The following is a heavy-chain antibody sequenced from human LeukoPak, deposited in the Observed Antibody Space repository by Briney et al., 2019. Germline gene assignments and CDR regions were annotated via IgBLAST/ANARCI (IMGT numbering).Heavy chain of an antibody. V-gene: IGHV3-30-3*01. CDR3: ARALTVNLDY. D-gene: IGHD4-11*01. CDR2: ISYDGSNK. Sequence: GGSLRLSCAASGFTFSSYATHWVRQAPGKGLEWVAVISYDGSNKYYADSVKGRFTISRDNSKNTLYLQMNSLRAEDTVVYYCARALTVNLDYWGQGTLVTVSS. J-gene: IGHJ4*02. CDR1: GFTFSSYA.